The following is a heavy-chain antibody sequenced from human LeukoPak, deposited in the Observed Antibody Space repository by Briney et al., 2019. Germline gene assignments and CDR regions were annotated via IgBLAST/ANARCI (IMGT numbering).Heavy chain of an antibody. CDR1: GGSITGYY. Sequence: PSETLSLTCTVSGGSITGYYWSWIRQPPGKGLEWIGYIYYSWSTNYNPSLKSRVTISVDTSKNQFSLKLTSVTAADTAVYYCARIGQVSAAPPTYYYYYMDVWGKGTTVTISS. J-gene: IGHJ6*03. V-gene: IGHV4-59*01. D-gene: IGHD2-2*01. CDR3: ARIGQVSAAPPTYYYYYMDV. CDR2: IYYSWST.